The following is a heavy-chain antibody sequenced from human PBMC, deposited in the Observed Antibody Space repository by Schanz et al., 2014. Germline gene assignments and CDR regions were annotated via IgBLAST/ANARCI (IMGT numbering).Heavy chain of an antibody. J-gene: IGHJ5*02. D-gene: IGHD1-26*01. V-gene: IGHV3-23*04. Sequence: EVQLVESGGGLVQPGGSLRLSCAASGFTFSTYAMNWVRQAPGKGLEWVSGISGSGGDTYYVDSVKGRFTIYRDDSNHTLYLQMNSLRADDTAVYYCAKELYSGSHYGWFDPWGQGTLVTVSS. CDR3: AKELYSGSHYGWFDP. CDR1: GFTFSTYA. CDR2: ISGSGGDT.